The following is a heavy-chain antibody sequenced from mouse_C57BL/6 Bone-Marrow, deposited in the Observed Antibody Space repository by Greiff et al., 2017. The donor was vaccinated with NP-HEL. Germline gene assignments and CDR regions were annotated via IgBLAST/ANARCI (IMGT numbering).Heavy chain of an antibody. CDR1: GFTFSSYA. CDR3: ARVYGSSAWFAY. D-gene: IGHD1-1*01. J-gene: IGHJ3*01. V-gene: IGHV5-4*03. Sequence: EVKLMESGGGLVKPGGSLKLSCAASGFTFSSYAMSWVRQTPEKRLEWVATISDGGSYTYYPDNVKGRFTISRDNAKNNLYLQMSHLKSEDTAMYYCARVYGSSAWFAYWGQGTLVTVSA. CDR2: ISDGGSYT.